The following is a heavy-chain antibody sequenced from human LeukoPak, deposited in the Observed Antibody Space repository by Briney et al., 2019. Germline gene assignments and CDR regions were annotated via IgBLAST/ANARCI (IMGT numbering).Heavy chain of an antibody. CDR2: IISSSSTI. J-gene: IGHJ3*02. CDR1: GFTFSSYG. D-gene: IGHD3-22*01. CDR3: ARDGPPISNYYDSSDAFDI. V-gene: IGHV3-48*04. Sequence: QPGGSLRLSCAASGFTFSSYGVNWVRQAPGKGLEWVSYIISSSSTIYYADSVKGRFTISRDNAKNSLYLQMNSLRAEDTAVYYCARDGPPISNYYDSSDAFDIWGQGTMVTVSS.